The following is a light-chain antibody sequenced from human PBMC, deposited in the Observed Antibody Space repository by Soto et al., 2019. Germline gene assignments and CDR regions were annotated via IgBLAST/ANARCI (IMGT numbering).Light chain of an antibody. CDR3: HPYGGSPYT. Sequence: EIVLTQSPGTLSLSPGERATLSCRASQSVSSSYLAWYQQKPGQAPRLLIYGASSRATGIPDRFSGSGSGTDFTLTLSRLEPEDFAVYYCHPYGGSPYTFGQGTKLEIK. V-gene: IGKV3-20*01. CDR2: GAS. CDR1: QSVSSSY. J-gene: IGKJ2*01.